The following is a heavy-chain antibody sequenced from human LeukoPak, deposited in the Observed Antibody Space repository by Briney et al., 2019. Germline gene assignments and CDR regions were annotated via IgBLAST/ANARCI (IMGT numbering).Heavy chain of an antibody. CDR2: IYSGGST. CDR1: GFTVSSNY. J-gene: IGHJ6*03. D-gene: IGHD3-10*01. CDR3: ASGSGSYPTPYYYMDV. Sequence: GGSLRLSCAASGFTVSSNYMSWVRQAPGKGLEWGSVIYSGGSTYYADSVKGPFTISRDNSKTTLYLQMNSLRAEDTAVYYCASGSGSYPTPYYYMDVWGKGTTVTVSS. V-gene: IGHV3-53*01.